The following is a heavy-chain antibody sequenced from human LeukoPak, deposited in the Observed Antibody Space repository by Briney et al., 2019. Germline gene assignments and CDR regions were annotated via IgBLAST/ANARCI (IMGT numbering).Heavy chain of an antibody. CDR2: IYYSGSI. CDR1: GDSISSISYY. V-gene: IGHV4-39*01. J-gene: IGHJ4*02. D-gene: IGHD2-15*01. CDR3: ARSIRCSGGSCYSTPRLVRFDN. Sequence: PSETLSLTCIVSGDSISSISYYWGWIRQPPGKGLEWIGSIYYSGSIYYNPSLKSRVTISVDTSKNRSSLKLSFVTAADTAVYYCARSIRCSGGSCYSTPRLVRFDNWGQGTLVIVSS.